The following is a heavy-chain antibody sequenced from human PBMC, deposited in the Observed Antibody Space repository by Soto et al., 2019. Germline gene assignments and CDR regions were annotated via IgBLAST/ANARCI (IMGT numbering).Heavy chain of an antibody. J-gene: IGHJ5*02. V-gene: IGHV4-30-2*01. Sequence: KPSATLSLTCAVSGGSISSGGYSWSWIRQPPGKGLEWIGYIYHSGSTYYNPSLKSRVTISVDRSKNQFSLKLSSVTAADTAVYYCARAVIYYCTNGVCYLWFDPWGQGTLVTVSS. CDR2: IYHSGST. D-gene: IGHD2-8*01. CDR1: GGSISSGGYS. CDR3: ARAVIYYCTNGVCYLWFDP.